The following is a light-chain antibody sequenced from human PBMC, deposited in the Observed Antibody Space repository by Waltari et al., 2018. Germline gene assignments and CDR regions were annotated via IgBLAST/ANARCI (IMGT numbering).Light chain of an antibody. Sequence: QSALTQPASVSGAPGQSITISCTGTRGDVGDYTNVTWYQQPPGKAPKLMIYGVNNRPAGISNRFSGSKSGNTASLTISGLQAEDEADYYCSSYTSSGTYVFGVGTKVTVL. V-gene: IGLV2-14*01. CDR2: GVN. J-gene: IGLJ1*01. CDR3: SSYTSSGTYV. CDR1: RGDVGDYTN.